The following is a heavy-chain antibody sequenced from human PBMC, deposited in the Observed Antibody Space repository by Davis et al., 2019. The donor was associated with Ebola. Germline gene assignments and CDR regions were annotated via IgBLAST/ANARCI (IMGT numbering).Heavy chain of an antibody. J-gene: IGHJ6*02. D-gene: IGHD3-10*01. CDR3: ARGRASRGRYYYYYGMDV. CDR2: INHSGST. CDR1: GGSISSYY. V-gene: IGHV4-34*01. Sequence: SETLPLTCTVSGGSISSYYWSWIRQPPGKGLEWIGEINHSGSTNYNPSLKSRVTISVDTSKNQFSLKLSSVTAADTAVYYCARGRASRGRYYYYYGMDVWGQGTTVTVSS.